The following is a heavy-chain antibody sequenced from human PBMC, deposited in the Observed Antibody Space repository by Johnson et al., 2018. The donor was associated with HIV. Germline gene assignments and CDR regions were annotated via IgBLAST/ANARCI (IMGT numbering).Heavy chain of an antibody. J-gene: IGHJ3*02. V-gene: IGHV3-20*04. Sequence: VQLVESGGGMVPPGGSLRLSCAASGFTFDDYGMSWVRQSPGKGLEWVSGINWNGGSAGYVDSVKGRFTISRDNAKNSLFLQMNGLRADDTAVYYCANALIRDAFDIWGQGTMVTVSS. CDR1: GFTFDDYG. D-gene: IGHD2-21*01. CDR2: INWNGGSA. CDR3: ANALIRDAFDI.